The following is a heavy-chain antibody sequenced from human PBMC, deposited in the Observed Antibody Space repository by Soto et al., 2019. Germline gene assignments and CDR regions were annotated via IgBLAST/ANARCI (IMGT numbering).Heavy chain of an antibody. CDR1: GFTFSSYA. D-gene: IGHD6-13*01. Sequence: GGSLRLPCAAAGFTFSSYAMSCVRKAPGKGLEWVSAISGSGGSTYYADSVKGRFTISRDNSKNTLYLQMNSLRAEDTAVYYCAKDGSSSWYADAFDIWGQGTMVTVSS. J-gene: IGHJ3*02. V-gene: IGHV3-23*01. CDR2: ISGSGGST. CDR3: AKDGSSSWYADAFDI.